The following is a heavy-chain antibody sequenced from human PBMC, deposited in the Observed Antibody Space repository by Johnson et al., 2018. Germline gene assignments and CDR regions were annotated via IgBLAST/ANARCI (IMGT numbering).Heavy chain of an antibody. D-gene: IGHD6-19*01. J-gene: IGHJ1*01. V-gene: IGHV3-9*01. CDR2: ISWNGGTI. CDR1: GFTFEDYA. Sequence: VESGRSLRLSCAASGFTFEDYAMHWVRQAPGKGLEWVSGISWNGGTIGYADSVKGRFTISRDNAKNSLYLQMNSLRPEDTALYYCAKDMQSGLAVADTSYFQHWGQGTLVTVSS. CDR3: AKDMQSGLAVADTSYFQH.